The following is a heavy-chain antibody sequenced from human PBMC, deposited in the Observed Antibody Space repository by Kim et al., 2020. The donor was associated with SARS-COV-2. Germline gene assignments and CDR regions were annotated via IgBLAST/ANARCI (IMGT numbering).Heavy chain of an antibody. J-gene: IGHJ4*02. Sequence: GGSLRLSCAASGFTFSSYSMNWVRQAPGKGLEWVSSISSSSSYIYYADSVKGRFTISRDNAKNSLYLQMNSLRAEDTAVYYCARDGMVATQFDYWGQGTLVTVSS. D-gene: IGHD5-12*01. CDR3: ARDGMVATQFDY. V-gene: IGHV3-21*04. CDR2: ISSSSSYI. CDR1: GFTFSSYS.